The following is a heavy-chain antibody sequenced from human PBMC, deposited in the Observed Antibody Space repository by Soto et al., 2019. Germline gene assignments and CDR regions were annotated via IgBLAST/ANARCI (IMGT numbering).Heavy chain of an antibody. CDR3: ARDWRIDNGYYDYYYGMDV. D-gene: IGHD2-8*01. CDR1: GLPVSSSY. V-gene: IGHV3-53*01. J-gene: IGHJ6*02. CDR2: ISRAGST. Sequence: GGSLRLSCAASGLPVSSSYMAWVRQAPGKGLECVSLISRAGSTFYADSVKGRFTISRDNFKNTLWLEMNSLRAEDTAVYYCARDWRIDNGYYDYYYGMDVWGQGTTVTVSS.